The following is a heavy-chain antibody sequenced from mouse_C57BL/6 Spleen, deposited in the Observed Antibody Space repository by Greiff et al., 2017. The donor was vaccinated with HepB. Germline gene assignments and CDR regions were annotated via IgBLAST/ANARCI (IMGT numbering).Heavy chain of an antibody. Sequence: QVQLKQSGAELVRPGASVTLSCKASGYTFTDYEMHWVKQTPVHGLEWIGAIDPETGGTAYNQKFKGKAILTADQSSSTAYMELRSLTSEDSAVYYCTRGWLLRAMDYWGQGTSVTVSS. CDR2: IDPETGGT. CDR3: TRGWLLRAMDY. D-gene: IGHD2-3*01. CDR1: GYTFTDYE. J-gene: IGHJ4*01. V-gene: IGHV1-15*01.